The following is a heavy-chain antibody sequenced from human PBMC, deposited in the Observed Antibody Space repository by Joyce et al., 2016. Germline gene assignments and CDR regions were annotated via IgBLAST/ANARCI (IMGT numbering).Heavy chain of an antibody. J-gene: IGHJ4*02. CDR1: GFIVSSYY. Sequence: EVQLVESGGGLIQSGGSLRLSWGASGFIVSSYYMTWVRQAPGKGREWVSLISSGGTPYYADSVKGRFTISRDNSKNTVYLQMNSLRAEDTAVYYCARSSSDYDSIFNNWGQGTLVTVSS. CDR2: ISSGGTP. V-gene: IGHV3-53*01. CDR3: ARSSSDYDSIFNN. D-gene: IGHD5-12*01.